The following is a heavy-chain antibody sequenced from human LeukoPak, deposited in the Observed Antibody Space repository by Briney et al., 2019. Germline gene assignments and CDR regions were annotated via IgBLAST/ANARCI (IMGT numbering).Heavy chain of an antibody. V-gene: IGHV3-21*01. J-gene: IGHJ6*04. CDR2: ISSSSSYI. CDR1: GFTFSRYS. Sequence: GGSLRLSCAACGFTFSRYSMNWVRQAPGKGLEWVSSISSSSSYIYYADSVKGRFTISRDNAKNSLYLQMNSLRAEDTAVYYCARGDLYGMDVWDKGTTVTVSS. CDR3: ARGDLYGMDV.